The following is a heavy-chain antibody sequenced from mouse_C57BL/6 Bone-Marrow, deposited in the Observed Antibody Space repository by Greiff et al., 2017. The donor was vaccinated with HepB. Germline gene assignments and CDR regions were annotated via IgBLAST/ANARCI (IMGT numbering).Heavy chain of an antibody. CDR3: AREKDYGYYYGSYYFDY. Sequence: ESGPGLVKPSQSLSLTCSVTGYSITSGYYWNWIRQFPGNKLEWMGYISYDGSNNYNPSLKNRISITRDTSKNQFFLKLNSVTTKDTATYYCAREKDYGYYYGSYYFDYWGQGTTLTVSS. J-gene: IGHJ2*01. D-gene: IGHD1-1*01. CDR2: ISYDGSN. CDR1: GYSITSGYY. V-gene: IGHV3-6*01.